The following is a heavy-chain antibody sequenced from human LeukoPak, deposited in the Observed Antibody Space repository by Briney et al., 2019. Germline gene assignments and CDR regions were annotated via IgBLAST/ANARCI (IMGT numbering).Heavy chain of an antibody. CDR1: GFSFSSYW. D-gene: IGHD2-15*01. J-gene: IGHJ5*02. V-gene: IGHV3-7*05. CDR3: AREGGYCSGGRCYFWFDP. Sequence: PGGSLRLSCAASGFSFSSYWMSWVRQAPGKGLEWVANIKEDGSQKYYLDSVKGRFTISRDSAKNSLFLQMNDLRAEDTGVYYCAREGGYCSGGRCYFWFDPWGQGTLVTGSS. CDR2: IKEDGSQK.